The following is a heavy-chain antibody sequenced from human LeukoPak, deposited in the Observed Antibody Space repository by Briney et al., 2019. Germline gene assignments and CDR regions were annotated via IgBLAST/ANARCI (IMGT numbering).Heavy chain of an antibody. CDR1: GGSISRYY. J-gene: IGHJ4*02. Sequence: SETLSLTCTVSGGSISRYYWSWIRQPAGKGLEWIGRIYTSGSTNYNPSLKSRVTMSVDTSKNQFSLKLSSVTAADTAVYYCARTYYYGSGREGYYFDYWGQGTLVTVSS. D-gene: IGHD3-10*01. CDR2: IYTSGST. CDR3: ARTYYYGSGREGYYFDY. V-gene: IGHV4-4*07.